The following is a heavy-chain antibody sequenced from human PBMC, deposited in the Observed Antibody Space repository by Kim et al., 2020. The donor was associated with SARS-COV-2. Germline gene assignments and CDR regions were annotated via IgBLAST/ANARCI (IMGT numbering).Heavy chain of an antibody. V-gene: IGHV1-3*01. D-gene: IGHD6-19*01. J-gene: IGHJ4*02. CDR3: ARDSSGWYSDY. CDR2: T. Sequence: TQYSQKFQGRVTITRDTSASTAYMELSSLRSEDTAVYYCARDSSGWYSDYWGQGTLVTVSS.